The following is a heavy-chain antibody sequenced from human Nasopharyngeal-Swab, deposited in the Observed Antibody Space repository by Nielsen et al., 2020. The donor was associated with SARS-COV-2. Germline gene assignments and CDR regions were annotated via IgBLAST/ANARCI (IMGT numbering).Heavy chain of an antibody. D-gene: IGHD1-1*01. Sequence: ASVKASCKASGYTFTSYDINWVRQATGQGLEWMGWMNPNSGNTGYAQKFQGRVTMTRNTSISTAYMELSSLRSEDTAVYYCARSLRLEPPEGPDYWGQGTLVTVSS. CDR2: MNPNSGNT. V-gene: IGHV1-8*01. CDR1: GYTFTSYD. J-gene: IGHJ4*02. CDR3: ARSLRLEPPEGPDY.